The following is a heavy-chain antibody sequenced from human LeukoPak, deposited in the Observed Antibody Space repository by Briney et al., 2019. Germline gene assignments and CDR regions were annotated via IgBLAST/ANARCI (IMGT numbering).Heavy chain of an antibody. D-gene: IGHD3-10*01. V-gene: IGHV4-30-2*01. J-gene: IGHJ4*02. CDR1: GGSIRSGGYY. Sequence: PSQTLSLTCTVSGGSIRSGGYYWSWIRQPPGKGLEWIGYIYYIGTTYYNPSLKSRVTISVDRSTNQFSLKLSSVTAADTAVYYCARFQSSGSYSDYWGQGTLVTVSS. CDR3: ARFQSSGSYSDY. CDR2: IYYIGTT.